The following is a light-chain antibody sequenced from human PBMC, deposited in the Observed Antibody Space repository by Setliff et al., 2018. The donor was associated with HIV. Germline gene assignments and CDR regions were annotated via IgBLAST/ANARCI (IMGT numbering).Light chain of an antibody. CDR1: NIGSKS. J-gene: IGLJ1*01. CDR3: QVWDSSSDHYV. V-gene: IGLV3-21*04. CDR2: NDS. Sequence: SYELTQPHSVSVATGKTASITCGGENIGSKSVHWYQQKPGQAPVLVIYNDSDRPSGIPERLSGSNSGTTATLTISRVEAGDEADYYCQVWDSSSDHYVFGTGTKVTVL.